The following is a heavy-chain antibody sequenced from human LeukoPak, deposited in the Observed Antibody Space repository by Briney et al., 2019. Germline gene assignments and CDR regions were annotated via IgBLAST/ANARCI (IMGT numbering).Heavy chain of an antibody. CDR2: IYYSGST. V-gene: IGHV4-59*08. J-gene: IGHJ6*02. CDR3: ARRTTVTTSDRGMDV. D-gene: IGHD4-17*01. Sequence: PSETLSPTCTVSGGSISSYYWSWIRQPPGKGLEWIGYIYYSGSTNYNPSLKSRVTISVDTSKNQFSLKLSSVTAADTAVYYCARRTTVTTSDRGMDVWGQGTTVTVSS. CDR1: GGSISSYY.